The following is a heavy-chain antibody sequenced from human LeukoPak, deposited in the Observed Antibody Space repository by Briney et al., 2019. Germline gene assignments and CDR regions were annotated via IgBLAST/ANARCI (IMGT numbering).Heavy chain of an antibody. V-gene: IGHV3-30*03. CDR1: GFTFRSYG. CDR3: ARDPGSSRRGHLRL. D-gene: IGHD6-13*01. CDR2: ISYDGSNK. J-gene: IGHJ4*02. Sequence: PGGSLRLSCVASGFTFRSYGMHWVRHAPGKGLEWLAVISYDGSNKYYADSVKGQFTISRDNSKNTLYLQMNSPRSEDTAVYYCARDPGSSRRGHLRLWGQGVQVTVSS.